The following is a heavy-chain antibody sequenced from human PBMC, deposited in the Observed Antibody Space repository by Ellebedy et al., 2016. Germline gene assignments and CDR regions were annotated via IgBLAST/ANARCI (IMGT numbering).Heavy chain of an antibody. Sequence: SETLSLTXTVSGGSIKNYYWSWVRQPPGKGLEWIGFIYLNDNTNYNPSLKSRVTISVDTSKNQFSLKLTSVTAADTAVYYCASRPNWYFDLWGRGTLVTVSS. CDR1: GGSIKNYY. J-gene: IGHJ2*01. V-gene: IGHV4-4*08. CDR2: IYLNDNT. CDR3: ASRPNWYFDL.